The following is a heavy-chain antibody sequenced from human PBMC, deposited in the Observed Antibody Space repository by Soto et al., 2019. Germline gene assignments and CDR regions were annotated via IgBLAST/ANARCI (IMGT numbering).Heavy chain of an antibody. Sequence: GGSLRLSCAASGFTLSNFAMSWVRQAPGKGLEWVAVISDRGGSTDYAASVKGRFTISRDNSNSTVYLQMNNLRAEDTAVYYCARDEYYYASSGYYRFDQWGQGTLVTVSS. CDR2: ISDRGGST. J-gene: IGHJ4*02. D-gene: IGHD3-22*01. V-gene: IGHV3-23*01. CDR1: GFTLSNFA. CDR3: ARDEYYYASSGYYRFDQ.